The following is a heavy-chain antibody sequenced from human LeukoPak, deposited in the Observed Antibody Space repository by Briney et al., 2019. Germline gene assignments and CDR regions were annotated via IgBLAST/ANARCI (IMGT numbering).Heavy chain of an antibody. J-gene: IGHJ4*02. CDR2: IYHSGST. CDR1: GGSISSSNW. Sequence: PSETLSLTCAVSGGSISSSNWWSWVRQPPGKGLEWIGEIYHSGSTNYNPSLKSRVTISVDTSKNQFSLRLTSVTAADTAVYYCARHRMGVTRDFDYWGQGTLVTVSS. D-gene: IGHD3-10*01. V-gene: IGHV4-4*02. CDR3: ARHRMGVTRDFDY.